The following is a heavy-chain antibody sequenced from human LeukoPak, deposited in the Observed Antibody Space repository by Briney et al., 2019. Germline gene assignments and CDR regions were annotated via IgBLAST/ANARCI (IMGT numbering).Heavy chain of an antibody. CDR1: GGTFSSYG. CDR3: ARAHCTNGVCSNFDY. V-gene: IGHV1-18*01. D-gene: IGHD2-8*01. CDR2: ISAYNGNT. J-gene: IGHJ4*02. Sequence: GASVKVSCKASGGTFSSYGISWVRQAPGQGLEWMGWISAYNGNTNYAQKLQGRVTMTTDTSTSTAYMELRSLRSDDTAVYYCARAHCTNGVCSNFDYWGQGTLVTVSS.